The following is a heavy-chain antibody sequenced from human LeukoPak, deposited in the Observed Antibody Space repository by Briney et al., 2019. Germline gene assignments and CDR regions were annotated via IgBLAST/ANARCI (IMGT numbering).Heavy chain of an antibody. V-gene: IGHV4-34*01. CDR3: ARGRGRGILNY. J-gene: IGHJ4*02. Sequence: SETLSLTCAVYGGSFSGYYWSWIRQPPGKGLEWIGEINHSGSTNYNPSLKSRVTISVDTSENQFSLKLSSVTAADTAVYYCARGRGRGILNYWGQGTLVTVSS. CDR1: GGSFSGYY. CDR2: INHSGST. D-gene: IGHD3-9*01.